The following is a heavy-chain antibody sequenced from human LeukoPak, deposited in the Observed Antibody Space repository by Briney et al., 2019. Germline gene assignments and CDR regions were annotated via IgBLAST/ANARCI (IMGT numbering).Heavy chain of an antibody. J-gene: IGHJ4*02. Sequence: SETLSLTCTVAGGSISSYYWSWIRQPAGKGLEWIGRIYTSGSTNYNPSLKSRVTMSVDTSKNQFSLKLSSVTAADTAVYYCARDYAWFGEFGVDYRGQGTLVTVSP. D-gene: IGHD3-10*01. CDR1: GGSISSYY. CDR3: ARDYAWFGEFGVDY. CDR2: IYTSGST. V-gene: IGHV4-4*07.